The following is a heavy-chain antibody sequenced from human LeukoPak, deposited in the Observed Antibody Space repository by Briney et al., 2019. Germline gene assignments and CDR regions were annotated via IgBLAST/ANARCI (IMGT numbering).Heavy chain of an antibody. Sequence: ASVKVSCKASGYTFTGHYMSWVRQAPGQGLEWMGWINPNSGGTNYAQKFQGRVTMTRDKSISTAYMELSSLRSDDTAVYYCARVEYHYDSSGYYDYWGQGTLVTVSS. CDR1: GYTFTGHY. CDR2: INPNSGGT. D-gene: IGHD3-22*01. V-gene: IGHV1-2*02. J-gene: IGHJ4*02. CDR3: ARVEYHYDSSGYYDY.